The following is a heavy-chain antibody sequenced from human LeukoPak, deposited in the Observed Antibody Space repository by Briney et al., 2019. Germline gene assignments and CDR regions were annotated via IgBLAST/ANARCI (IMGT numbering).Heavy chain of an antibody. D-gene: IGHD1-1*01. J-gene: IGHJ5*02. V-gene: IGHV4-59*08. CDR2: ISYSGIT. Sequence: PSETLSLTCTVSGDSITSNYWSWIRQAPGKGLELIGYISYSGITNYSPSLKSRVTISVDTSRNQFSLTLSSVTAADTAVYYCARQYTSTFRGVRIDWFDPWGQGILVTVTS. CDR1: GDSITSNY. CDR3: ARQYTSTFRGVRIDWFDP.